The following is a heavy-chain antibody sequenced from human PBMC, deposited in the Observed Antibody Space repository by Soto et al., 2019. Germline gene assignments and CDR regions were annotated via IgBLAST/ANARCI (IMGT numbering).Heavy chain of an antibody. Sequence: NPGGSLRLSCAASGFTFSDYYMSWIRQAPGKGLEWVSYISSSSSYTNYADSVKGRFTISRDNAKNSLYLQMNSLRAEDTAVYYCARSWYYYDSSGYFDYWGQGTLVTVSS. CDR1: GFTFSDYY. J-gene: IGHJ4*02. CDR3: ARSWYYYDSSGYFDY. V-gene: IGHV3-11*06. D-gene: IGHD3-22*01. CDR2: ISSSSSYT.